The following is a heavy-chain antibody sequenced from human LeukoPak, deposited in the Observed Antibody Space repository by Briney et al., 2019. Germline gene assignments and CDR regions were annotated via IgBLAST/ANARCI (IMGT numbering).Heavy chain of an antibody. CDR1: GGTFSSYA. J-gene: IGHJ4*02. Sequence: GASVKVSCKASGGTFSSYAISWVRQAPGQGLEWMGGIIPIFGTANYAQKFQGRVTMTTDTSTITVYMELSSLRSGDTAVYYCARWTTTYLDYWGQGTLVTVSS. V-gene: IGHV1-69*05. CDR3: ARWTTTYLDY. CDR2: IIPIFGTA. D-gene: IGHD4-11*01.